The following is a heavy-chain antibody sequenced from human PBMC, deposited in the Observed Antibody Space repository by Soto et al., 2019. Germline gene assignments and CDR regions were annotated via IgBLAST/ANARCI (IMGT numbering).Heavy chain of an antibody. CDR3: GHIYEYGVFHLDL. D-gene: IGHD2-8*01. CDR1: GLTLSRSW. CDR2: IKQDGSET. V-gene: IGHV3-7*02. J-gene: IGHJ2*01. Sequence: EVQLVESGGGLVQPGESLRLSCAASGLTLSRSWMTWVRQAPGKGLEWVANIKQDGSETYYLDSVKGRCTISRDHAKNALALHFSILRAEDTAGYYCGHIYEYGVFHLDLWGRGTRVTVSS.